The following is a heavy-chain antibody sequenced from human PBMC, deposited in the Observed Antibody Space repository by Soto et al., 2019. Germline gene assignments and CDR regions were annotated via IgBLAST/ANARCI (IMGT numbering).Heavy chain of an antibody. CDR2: IIPIFGTA. CDR1: GWTFSSYA. V-gene: IGHV1-69*13. J-gene: IGHJ5*02. CDR3: ARDRGAYYYDSSGPRPENWFDP. Sequence: SVKVSCKASGWTFSSYAISWVRQAPGQGLEWMGGIIPIFGTANYAQKFQGRVTITADESTSTAYMELSSLRSEDTAVYYCARDRGAYYYDSSGPRPENWFDPWGQGTLVTVSS. D-gene: IGHD3-22*01.